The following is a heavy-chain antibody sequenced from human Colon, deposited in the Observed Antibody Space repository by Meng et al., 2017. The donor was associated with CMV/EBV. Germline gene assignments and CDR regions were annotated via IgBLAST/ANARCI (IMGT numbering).Heavy chain of an antibody. D-gene: IGHD5-18*01. V-gene: IGHV1-8*01. J-gene: IGHJ5*02. CDR1: FTHYD. CDR2: IHPNSGDT. CDR3: VRANGYSYGFAPTSLDL. Sequence: FTHYDVNWVRQAAGQGLAWMGWIHPNSGDTGYAQKFQGRVIMTRNISTSTAYMELSGLRFDDTAVYYCVRANGYSYGFAPTSLDLWGQGTLVTVSS.